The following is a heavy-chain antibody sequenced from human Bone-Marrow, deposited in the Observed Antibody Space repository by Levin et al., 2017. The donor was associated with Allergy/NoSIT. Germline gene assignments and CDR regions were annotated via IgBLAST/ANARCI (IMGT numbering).Heavy chain of an antibody. CDR2: IVPMLGVT. CDR3: ARVRQLTTVGVVLSDMDV. D-gene: IGHD3-3*01. V-gene: IGHV1-69*04. Sequence: KISCKASGGDFRTSALSWVRQAPGQGLEWMGRIVPMLGVTNTAERFQGRLTISADTSANTAYMQLSSLRSEDTAVYYCARVRQLTTVGVVLSDMDVWGQGTTVPVYS. CDR1: GGDFRTSA. J-gene: IGHJ6*02.